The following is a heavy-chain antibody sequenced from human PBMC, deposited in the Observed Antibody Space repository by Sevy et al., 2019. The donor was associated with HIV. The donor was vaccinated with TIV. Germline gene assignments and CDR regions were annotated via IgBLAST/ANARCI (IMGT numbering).Heavy chain of an antibody. Sequence: ASVKVSCKASGGTFSSYAISWARQAPGQGLEWMGGIIPIFGTANYAQKFQGRVKITADESTSTAYMELSSLRSEDTAVYYCAREGRPTPYYDSSGFQYYFDYWGQGTLVTVSS. J-gene: IGHJ4*02. D-gene: IGHD3-22*01. CDR2: IIPIFGTA. CDR3: AREGRPTPYYDSSGFQYYFDY. CDR1: GGTFSSYA. V-gene: IGHV1-69*13.